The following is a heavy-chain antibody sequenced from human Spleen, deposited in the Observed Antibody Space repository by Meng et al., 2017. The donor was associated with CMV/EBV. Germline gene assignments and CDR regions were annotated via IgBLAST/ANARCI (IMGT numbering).Heavy chain of an antibody. CDR1: GYSFTSYW. CDR3: ARSLRGQLLIFPELDY. D-gene: IGHD2-2*01. CDR2: IYPGDSDT. Sequence: GGSLRLSCKGSGYSFTSYWIGWVRQMPGKGLEWMGIIYPGDSDTRYSPSFQGQVTISADKSISTAYLQWSSLKASDTAMYYCARSLRGQLLIFPELDYWGQGTLVTVSS. V-gene: IGHV5-51*01. J-gene: IGHJ4*02.